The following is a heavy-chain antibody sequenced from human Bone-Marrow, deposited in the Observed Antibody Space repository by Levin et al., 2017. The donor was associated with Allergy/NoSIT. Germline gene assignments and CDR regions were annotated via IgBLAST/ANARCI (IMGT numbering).Heavy chain of an antibody. V-gene: IGHV5-51*01. J-gene: IGHJ6*02. CDR1: GFSFTSYW. CDR3: ARTVTTHFYYGVDV. D-gene: IGHD4-17*01. CDR2: IYPADSDT. Sequence: ASVKVSCQASGFSFTSYWIGWVRQMPGKGLEWIGIIYPADSDTRYTPSFQGQVTISADNSITTAYLQWRGLKASDTAVYYCARTVTTHFYYGVDVWGQGTTVTV.